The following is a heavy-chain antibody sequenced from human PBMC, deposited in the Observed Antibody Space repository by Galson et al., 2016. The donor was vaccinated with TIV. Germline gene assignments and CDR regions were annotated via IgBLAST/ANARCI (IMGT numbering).Heavy chain of an antibody. CDR2: LIPIYATT. D-gene: IGHD1-20*01. CDR3: GRAPPEGYNWNQYFQH. Sequence: SEKVSCKASGGTFRSYTIIWVRQAPGRGREWLGGLIPIYATTNYAQNFQGRVTIPADASASTVYMELGSLRSEDTAVYFCGRAPPEGYNWNQYFQHWGQGTRVTVSS. J-gene: IGHJ1*01. CDR1: GGTFRSYT. V-gene: IGHV1-69*13.